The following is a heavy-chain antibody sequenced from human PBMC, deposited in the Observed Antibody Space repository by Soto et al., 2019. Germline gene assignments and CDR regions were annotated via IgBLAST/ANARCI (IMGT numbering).Heavy chain of an antibody. CDR1: GGSITTSSYY. CDR2: IYYSGNT. Sequence: PSETLSLTCTVSGGSITTSSYYWAWIRQPPGKGLEWIGNIYYSGNTYYNPSLKSRVTISIDTSKNQTSLKLASVTAADTAVYYFGRDSPDAYDALTGYSIPDYWGQGTLVTVSS. CDR3: GRDSPDAYDALTGYSIPDY. D-gene: IGHD3-9*01. V-gene: IGHV4-39*02. J-gene: IGHJ4*02.